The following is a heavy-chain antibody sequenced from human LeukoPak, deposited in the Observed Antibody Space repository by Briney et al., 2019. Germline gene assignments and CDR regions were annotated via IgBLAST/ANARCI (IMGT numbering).Heavy chain of an antibody. Sequence: GASLRLSCAASGSTFSSYAMSWVRQAPGKGLEWVSAISGSGGSTYYADSVKGRFTISRDNSKNTLYLQMNSLRAEDTAVYYCAKYPSSRPLGYVDYWGQGTLVTVSS. CDR3: AKYPSSRPLGYVDY. D-gene: IGHD6-6*01. V-gene: IGHV3-23*01. CDR1: GSTFSSYA. CDR2: ISGSGGST. J-gene: IGHJ4*02.